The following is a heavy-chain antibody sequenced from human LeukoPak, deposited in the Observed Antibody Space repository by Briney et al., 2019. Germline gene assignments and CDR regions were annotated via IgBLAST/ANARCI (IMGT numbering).Heavy chain of an antibody. V-gene: IGHV3-30*07. D-gene: IGHD3-16*02. CDR1: GFTFSSYA. J-gene: IGHJ5*02. CDR3: AKDSDDYLWESYRVNWFHP. Sequence: GGSLRLSCAASGFTFSSYAMHWVRQAPGKGLEWVAVISYDGSNKYYADSVKGRFTISRDNSKNTLYLQMNSLRAEDTAVYYCAKDSDDYLWESYRVNWFHPWGQGTLVTVSS. CDR2: ISYDGSNK.